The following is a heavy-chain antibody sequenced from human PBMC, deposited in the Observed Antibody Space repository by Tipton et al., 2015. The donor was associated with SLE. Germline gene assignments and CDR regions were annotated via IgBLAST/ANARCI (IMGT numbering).Heavy chain of an antibody. CDR1: GGSISSGSYP. D-gene: IGHD3-3*01. CDR2: IYASGST. J-gene: IGHJ5*02. Sequence: TLSLTCTVSGGSISSGSYPWSWIRKPAGKGLEWIGYIYASGSTHYNPSLKSRVTMSVDTSKNHFSLNLTSVTAADTAVYYCAREDYDFWSGYPNWFDPWGQGTLVTVSS. CDR3: AREDYDFWSGYPNWFDP. V-gene: IGHV4-61*09.